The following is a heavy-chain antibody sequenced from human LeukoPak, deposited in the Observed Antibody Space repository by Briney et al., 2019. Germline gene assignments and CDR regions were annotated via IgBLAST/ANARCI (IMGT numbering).Heavy chain of an antibody. D-gene: IGHD6-13*01. V-gene: IGHV4-34*01. CDR1: GGPFSVYY. J-gene: IGHJ5*02. CDR2: ITHIGNT. Sequence: WETLSLICAVYGGPFSVYYWRWIRQPPGKGLEWIGDITHIGNTNYSPSLKSRVTISVDTSKNQCSLKLSSVTAADTAVYYCARRSGYSTSWHPLIRFDPWGQGTLVTVSS. CDR3: ARRSGYSTSWHPLIRFDP.